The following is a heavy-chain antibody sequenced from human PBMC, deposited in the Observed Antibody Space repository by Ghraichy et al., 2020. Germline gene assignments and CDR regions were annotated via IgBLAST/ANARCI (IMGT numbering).Heavy chain of an antibody. CDR2: IYHSGST. D-gene: IGHD5-12*01. Sequence: SETLSLTCAVSGGSISSSNWWSWVRQPPGKGLEWIGEIYHSGSTNYNPSLKSRVTISVDKSKNQFSLKLSSVTAADTAVYYCARVLYSGIVATEEAFDIWGQGTMVTVSS. CDR1: GGSISSSNW. V-gene: IGHV4-4*02. CDR3: ARVLYSGIVATEEAFDI. J-gene: IGHJ3*02.